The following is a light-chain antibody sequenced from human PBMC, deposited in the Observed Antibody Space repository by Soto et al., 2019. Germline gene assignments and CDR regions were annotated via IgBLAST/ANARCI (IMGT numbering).Light chain of an antibody. CDR2: DAS. V-gene: IGKV3-11*01. CDR3: QQRSDRPRT. CDR1: QSVSSS. J-gene: IGKJ1*01. Sequence: EIVLTQSPATLSLSPGERATLSCRASQSVSSSLAWYQQKPGQPPRLLIYDASNRATGIPARFSGSGSGTDFTLTISSLEPEDFAVYYCQQRSDRPRTFGQGTKVEIK.